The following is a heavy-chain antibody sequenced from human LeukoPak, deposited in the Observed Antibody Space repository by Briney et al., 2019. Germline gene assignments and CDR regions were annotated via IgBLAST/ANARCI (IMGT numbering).Heavy chain of an antibody. J-gene: IGHJ4*02. CDR2: INHSGST. D-gene: IGHD3-22*01. CDR3: ARDRSSGYYDY. Sequence: SETLSLTCAVYGGSFSGYYWSWIRQPPGKGLEWIGEINHSGSTNYNPSLKSRVTISVDTSKNQFSLKLSSVTAADTAVYYCARDRSSGYYDYRGQGILVTVST. CDR1: GGSFSGYY. V-gene: IGHV4-34*01.